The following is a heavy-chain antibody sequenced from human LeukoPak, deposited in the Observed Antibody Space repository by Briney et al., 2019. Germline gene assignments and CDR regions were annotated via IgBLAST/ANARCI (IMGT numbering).Heavy chain of an antibody. V-gene: IGHV4-34*01. CDR2: INHRGST. Sequence: SETLSLTCAVYGGSFSGYYWSWIRQPPGKGLGWIGEINHRGSTNYNPSLKSRVTISVDTSKNQFSLKLSSVTAADTAVYYCARADLPVAATPFFDYWGQGTLVTVSS. CDR3: ARADLPVAATPFFDY. CDR1: GGSFSGYY. J-gene: IGHJ4*02. D-gene: IGHD2-15*01.